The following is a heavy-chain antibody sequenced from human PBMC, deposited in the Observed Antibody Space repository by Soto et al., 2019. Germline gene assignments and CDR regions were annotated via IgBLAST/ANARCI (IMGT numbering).Heavy chain of an antibody. CDR3: ARDPGGTDFAEWTYYFDY. CDR1: GFTFSSYA. D-gene: IGHD3-3*01. Sequence: GGSLRLSCAASGFTFSSYAMHCVRQAPGKGLEWVAVISYDGSNKYYADSVKGRFTISRDNSKNTLYLQMNSLRAEDTVVYYCARDPGGTDFAEWTYYFDYWGQGTLVTVSS. CDR2: ISYDGSNK. V-gene: IGHV3-30-3*01. J-gene: IGHJ4*02.